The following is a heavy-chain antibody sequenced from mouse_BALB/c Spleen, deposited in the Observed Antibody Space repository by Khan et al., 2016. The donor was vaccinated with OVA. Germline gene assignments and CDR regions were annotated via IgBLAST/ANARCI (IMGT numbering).Heavy chain of an antibody. J-gene: IGHJ2*01. V-gene: IGHV5-9-3*01. CDR1: GFSFSSYS. CDR2: ISSGGSYT. Sequence: EVQLVESGGGLVRPGGSLKLSCAASGFSFSSYSMSWVRQPPEKRLVWVATISSGGSYTYYPDSVKGRFTISRDNAKNTQHLQVNSLRSEDTAMYYCAGQRGYYGSSPYFDYWGQGTTLTVSS. CDR3: AGQRGYYGSSPYFDY. D-gene: IGHD1-1*01.